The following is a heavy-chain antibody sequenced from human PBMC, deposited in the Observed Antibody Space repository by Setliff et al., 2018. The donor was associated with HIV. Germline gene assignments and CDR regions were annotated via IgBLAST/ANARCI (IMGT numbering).Heavy chain of an antibody. V-gene: IGHV1-8*01. CDR2: IDPKSGNT. Sequence: GASVKVSCKTAEYTSASYVINWVRQAAGQGLEWMGWIDPKSGNTGYAQEFQGRVTMTRNTSISTAYMELSSLRSEDTAVYYCARGGTYCTNGVCYTHNWFDPWGQGTLVTVSS. D-gene: IGHD2-8*01. CDR1: EYTSASYV. J-gene: IGHJ5*02. CDR3: ARGGTYCTNGVCYTHNWFDP.